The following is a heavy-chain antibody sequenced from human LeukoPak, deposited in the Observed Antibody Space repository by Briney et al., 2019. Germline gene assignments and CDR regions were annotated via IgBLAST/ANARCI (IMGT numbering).Heavy chain of an antibody. D-gene: IGHD5-12*01. J-gene: IGHJ6*02. CDR1: GYTFTSYY. V-gene: IGHV1-46*01. CDR2: INPSGGST. CDR3: ARDRAWPRDGMDV. Sequence: ASEKVSCKASGYTFTSYYMHWVRQAPGQALEWMGIINPSGGSTSYAQKFQGRVTMTRDTSTSTVYMELSSLRSEDTAVYYCARDRAWPRDGMDVWGQGTTVTVSS.